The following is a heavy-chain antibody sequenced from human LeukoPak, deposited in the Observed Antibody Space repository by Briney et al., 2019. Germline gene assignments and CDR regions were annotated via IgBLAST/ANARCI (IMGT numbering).Heavy chain of an antibody. CDR2: IYYSGST. V-gene: IGHV4-39*01. CDR3: ARPIYYGSGTYYFDY. J-gene: IGHJ4*02. D-gene: IGHD3-10*01. CDR1: GGSISSSSYY. Sequence: PSETRSLTCTVSGGSISSSSYYWGWIRQPPGKGLEWIGSIYYSGSTYYNPSLKSRVTISVDTSKNQFSLKLSSVTAADTAVYYCARPIYYGSGTYYFDYWGQGTLVTVSS.